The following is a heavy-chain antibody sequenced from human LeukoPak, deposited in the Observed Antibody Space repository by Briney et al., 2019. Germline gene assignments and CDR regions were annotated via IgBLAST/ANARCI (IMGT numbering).Heavy chain of an antibody. Sequence: GGSLRLSCAASGFTFSNHAMSRVRQAPGKGLEWVSSIGGSDGRTYYAESVQGRFTISRDNSKKTLFLQMNSLRVEDTAIYFCADPPNAGYWGRGTLVTVSS. CDR1: GFTFSNHA. V-gene: IGHV3-23*01. CDR3: ADPPNAGY. D-gene: IGHD4/OR15-4a*01. J-gene: IGHJ4*02. CDR2: IGGSDGRT.